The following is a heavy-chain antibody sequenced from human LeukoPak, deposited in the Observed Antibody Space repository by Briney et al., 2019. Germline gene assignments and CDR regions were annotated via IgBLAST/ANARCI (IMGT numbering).Heavy chain of an antibody. CDR2: IIPIFGTA. J-gene: IGHJ5*02. D-gene: IGHD3-9*01. Sequence: SVKVSCKTSGGTFSSYTISWVRQAPGQGLEWMGGIIPIFGTANYAQKFQGRVTITADESTSTAYMELSSLRSEDTAVYYCARDALTGYYNRGNWFDPWGQGTLVTVSS. V-gene: IGHV1-69*01. CDR1: GGTFSSYT. CDR3: ARDALTGYYNRGNWFDP.